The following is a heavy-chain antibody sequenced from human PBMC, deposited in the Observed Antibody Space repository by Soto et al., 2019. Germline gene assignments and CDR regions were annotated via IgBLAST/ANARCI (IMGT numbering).Heavy chain of an antibody. D-gene: IGHD2-2*01. V-gene: IGHV3-23*01. CDR2: ISGSGGST. J-gene: IGHJ4*02. CDR1: GFTFSSYA. Sequence: PGGSLRLSCAASGFTFSSYAMIWVRQAPGKGLEWVSAISGSGGSTYYADSVKGRFTISRDNSKNTLYLQMNSLRAEDTAVYYCAKVRGGSTSGFDYWGQGTLVTVSS. CDR3: AKVRGGSTSGFDY.